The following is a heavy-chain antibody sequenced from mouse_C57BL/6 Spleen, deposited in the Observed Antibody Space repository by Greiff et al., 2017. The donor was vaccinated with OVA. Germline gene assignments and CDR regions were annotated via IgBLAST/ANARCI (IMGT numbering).Heavy chain of an antibody. CDR3: ASPITTVVATDYYAMDY. J-gene: IGHJ4*01. Sequence: EVQLVESGPELVKPGASVKISCKASGYSFTDYNMNWVKQSNGKSLEWIGVINPNYGTTSYNQKFKGKATLTVDQSSSTAYMQLNSLTSEDSAVYYCASPITTVVATDYYAMDYWGQGTSVTVSS. CDR1: GYSFTDYN. CDR2: INPNYGTT. V-gene: IGHV1-39*01. D-gene: IGHD1-1*01.